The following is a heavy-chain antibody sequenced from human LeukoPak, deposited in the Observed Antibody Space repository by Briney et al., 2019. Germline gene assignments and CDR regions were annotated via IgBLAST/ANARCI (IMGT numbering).Heavy chain of an antibody. J-gene: IGHJ5*02. CDR3: ARVVTAAWDWFDP. Sequence: GGSLRLSCAASGFTFSSYSMNWVRQAPGKGLEWVSSISSSGSSIYYADSVKGRLTTSRDNAKNSLYLQMNSLRADDTAVYYCARVVTAAWDWFDPWGQGTLVTVSS. CDR1: GFTFSSYS. D-gene: IGHD2-2*01. V-gene: IGHV3-21*01. CDR2: ISSSGSSI.